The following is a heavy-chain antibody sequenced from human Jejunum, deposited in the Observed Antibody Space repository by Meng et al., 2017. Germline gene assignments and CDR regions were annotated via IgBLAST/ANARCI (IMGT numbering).Heavy chain of an antibody. CDR3: ARDRTASGSFGNYGRDV. V-gene: IGHV3-30*04. J-gene: IGHJ6*02. CDR2: IADDESKT. Sequence: GGSLRLSCAASGFTFSPYAMHWVRQAPGNGLEWLALIADDESKTYYTDSVKGRFTISRDNSKDTLYLQMDSLRPEDTALYYCARDRTASGSFGNYGRDVWGQGTMVTVAS. D-gene: IGHD1-26*01. CDR1: GFTFSPYA.